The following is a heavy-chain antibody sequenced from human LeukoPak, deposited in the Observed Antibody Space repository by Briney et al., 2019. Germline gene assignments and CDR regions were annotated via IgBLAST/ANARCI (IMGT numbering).Heavy chain of an antibody. Sequence: PGGSLRLSCAVSGSTVSSNYMSWVRQAPGKGLEWVSVIYSGGSTYYADSVKGRFTISRDNAKNSLYLQMNSLRAEDTAVYYCAREWSGGATGVDYWGQGTLVTVSS. J-gene: IGHJ4*02. D-gene: IGHD1-26*01. CDR2: IYSGGST. V-gene: IGHV3-53*01. CDR3: AREWSGGATGVDY. CDR1: GSTVSSNY.